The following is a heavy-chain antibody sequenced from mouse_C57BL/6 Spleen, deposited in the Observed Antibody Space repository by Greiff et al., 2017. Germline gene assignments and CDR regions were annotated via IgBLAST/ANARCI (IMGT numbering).Heavy chain of an antibody. CDR3: TRGNYYGSGDAMDY. D-gene: IGHD1-1*01. CDR2: ISSGGDYI. J-gene: IGHJ4*01. CDR1: GFTFSSYA. V-gene: IGHV5-9-1*02. Sequence: VQLKESGEGLVKPGGSLKLSCAASGFTFSSYAMSWVRQTPEKRLEWVAYISSGGDYIYYADTVKGRFTISRDNARNTLYLQMSSLKSEDTAMYYCTRGNYYGSGDAMDYWGQGTSVTVSS.